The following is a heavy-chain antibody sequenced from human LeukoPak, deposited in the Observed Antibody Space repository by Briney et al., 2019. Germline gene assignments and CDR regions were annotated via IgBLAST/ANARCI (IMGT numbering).Heavy chain of an antibody. D-gene: IGHD6-19*01. CDR1: GYTLTELS. CDR3: ATVVMIAIDSSGWFPFDY. CDR2: FDPEDGET. J-gene: IGHJ4*02. Sequence: ASVKVSCKVSGYTLTELSMHWVRQAPGKGLEWMGGFDPEDGETIYAQKFQGRVTMTEDTSTDTAYMELSSLRSEDTAVYYCATVVMIAIDSSGWFPFDYWGQGTLVTVSS. V-gene: IGHV1-24*01.